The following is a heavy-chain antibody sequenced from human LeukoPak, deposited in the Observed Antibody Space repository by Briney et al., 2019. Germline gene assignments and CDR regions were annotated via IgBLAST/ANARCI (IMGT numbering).Heavy chain of an antibody. J-gene: IGHJ4*02. Sequence: SVKVSCKASGGTFISYAISWVRQAPGQGLEWMGGIIPIFGTANYAQKFQGRVTITADESTSTAYMELSSLRSEDTAVYYCASGREYSSSFHFIYWGRGTLVTISS. CDR1: GGTFISYA. CDR2: IIPIFGTA. CDR3: ASGREYSSSFHFIY. D-gene: IGHD6-6*01. V-gene: IGHV1-69*13.